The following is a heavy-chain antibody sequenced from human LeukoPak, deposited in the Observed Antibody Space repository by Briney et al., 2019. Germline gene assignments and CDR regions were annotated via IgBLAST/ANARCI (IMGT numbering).Heavy chain of an antibody. Sequence: GGSLRLSCTASGFTFGDYAMSWVRQAPGKGLEWVGFIRSKAYGGTTEYAASVKGRFTISRDDSKSIAYLQMNSLKTEDTAVYYCTRDDKGSVQWYYYYMDVWAKGTTVTVSS. CDR2: IRSKAYGGTT. D-gene: IGHD3-10*01. CDR3: TRDDKGSVQWYYYYMDV. V-gene: IGHV3-49*04. CDR1: GFTFGDYA. J-gene: IGHJ6*03.